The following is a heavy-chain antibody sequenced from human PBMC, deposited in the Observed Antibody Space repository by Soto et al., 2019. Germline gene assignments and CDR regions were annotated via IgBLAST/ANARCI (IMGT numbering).Heavy chain of an antibody. Sequence: ASVKVSCKASGYTFTSYYMHWVRQAPGQGLEWMGIINPSGGSTSYAQKFQGRVTMTRDTSTSTVYMELSSLRSEDTAVYYCARASDYSGYHFDPAVYFHYWGQGTLVTLST. V-gene: IGHV1-46*01. CDR1: GYTFTSYY. D-gene: IGHD5-12*01. CDR3: ARASDYSGYHFDPAVYFHY. J-gene: IGHJ4*02. CDR2: INPSGGST.